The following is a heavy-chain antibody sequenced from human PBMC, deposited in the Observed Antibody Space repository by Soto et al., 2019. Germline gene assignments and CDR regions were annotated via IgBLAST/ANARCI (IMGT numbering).Heavy chain of an antibody. Sequence: QVQLVESGGGVVQPGRSLRLSCAASGFTFSSYGMHWVRQAPGKGLEWVAVIWYDGSNKYYADSVKGRFTISRDNSKNPLYRKVTSLRAEDTVVYYWASVGGSPYVMAVGAKGPTVTVSS. CDR1: GFTFSSYG. J-gene: IGHJ6*04. V-gene: IGHV3-33*01. D-gene: IGHD3-16*01. CDR2: IWYDGSNK. CDR3: ASVGGSPYVMAV.